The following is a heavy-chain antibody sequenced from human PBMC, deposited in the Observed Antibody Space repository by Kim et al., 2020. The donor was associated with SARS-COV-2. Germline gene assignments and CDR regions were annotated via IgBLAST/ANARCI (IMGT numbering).Heavy chain of an antibody. Sequence: GGSLRLSCQGSGFTFKYRAMNWVRQAPGKGLEWVSSISGSGSGDVVTTNYTDSVKGRFTISRDDSKSTLYLHMNSLRAEDTALYYCATVPGHDYPYYLYYGMGVWGPGTTVTVS. J-gene: IGHJ6*02. D-gene: IGHD1-26*01. CDR1: GFTFKYRA. V-gene: IGHV3-23*01. CDR2: ISGSGSGDVVTT. CDR3: ATVPGHDYPYYLYYGMGV.